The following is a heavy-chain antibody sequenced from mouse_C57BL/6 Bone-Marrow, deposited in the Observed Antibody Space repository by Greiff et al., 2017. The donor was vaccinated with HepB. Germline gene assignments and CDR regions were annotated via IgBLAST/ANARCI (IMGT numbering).Heavy chain of an antibody. Sequence: VQLQQPGAELVKPGASVKMSCKASGYTFTSYWITWVKQRPGQGLEWIGDIYPGSGSTNYNEKFKSKATLTVDTSSSTAYMQLSSLTSEDSAVYYCARAGEVDTPYYYAMDYWGQGTSVTVSS. CDR2: IYPGSGST. D-gene: IGHD1-3*01. J-gene: IGHJ4*01. CDR3: ARAGEVDTPYYYAMDY. V-gene: IGHV1-55*01. CDR1: GYTFTSYW.